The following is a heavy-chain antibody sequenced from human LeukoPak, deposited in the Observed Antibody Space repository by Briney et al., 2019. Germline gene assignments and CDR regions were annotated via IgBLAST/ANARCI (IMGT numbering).Heavy chain of an antibody. CDR2: VYYSGST. J-gene: IGHJ5*02. Sequence: SETLSLTCTVSGGSISTSGYYWGWIRQPPGKGLEWIGNVYYSGSTYYNPSLKSRVTISVDTSKNLLSLKLNSVTAADTAVYYCVRRPYASGMFDPWGQGTLVTVSS. D-gene: IGHD3-10*01. CDR3: VRRPYASGMFDP. V-gene: IGHV4-39*01. CDR1: GGSISTSGYY.